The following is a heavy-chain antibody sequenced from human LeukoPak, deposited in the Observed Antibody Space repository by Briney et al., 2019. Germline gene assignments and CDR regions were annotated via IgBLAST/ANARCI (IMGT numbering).Heavy chain of an antibody. Sequence: ASVKVSCKASGYTFTSYDINWVRQATGQGLEWMGWMNPNSGITGYAQKFQGRVTMTRNTSISTAYMELSSLRSEDTAVYYCARGGYYYDTNWFDPWGQGTLVTVSS. CDR2: MNPNSGIT. CDR1: GYTFTSYD. CDR3: ARGGYYYDTNWFDP. J-gene: IGHJ5*02. V-gene: IGHV1-8*01. D-gene: IGHD3-22*01.